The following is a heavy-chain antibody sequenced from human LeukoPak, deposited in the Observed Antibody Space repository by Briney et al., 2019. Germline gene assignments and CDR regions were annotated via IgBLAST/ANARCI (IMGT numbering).Heavy chain of an antibody. CDR1: GFTFISYE. CDR2: ISNSGGII. CDR3: ARGEVHLWVAPYVDV. Sequence: GGSLRLSCAASGFTFISYEMNWVRQAPGKGLEWVSYISNSGGIIYYADSVKGRFAISRDNAKNSLYLQMNSLRAEDTAIYYCARGEVHLWVAPYVDVWGKGTTVTVSS. V-gene: IGHV3-48*03. J-gene: IGHJ6*03. D-gene: IGHD5-18*01.